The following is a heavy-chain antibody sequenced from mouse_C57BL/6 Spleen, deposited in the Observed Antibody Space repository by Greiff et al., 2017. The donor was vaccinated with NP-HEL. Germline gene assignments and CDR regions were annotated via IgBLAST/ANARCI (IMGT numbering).Heavy chain of an antibody. CDR3: TRPTVVARYFDV. J-gene: IGHJ1*03. Sequence: QVQLKESGAELVRPGASVTLSCKASGYTFTDYEMHWVKQTPVHGLEWIGAIDPETGGTAYNQKFKGKAILTADKSSSTAYMELRSLTSEDSAVYYCTRPTVVARYFDVWGTGTTVTVSS. D-gene: IGHD1-1*01. CDR2: IDPETGGT. CDR1: GYTFTDYE. V-gene: IGHV1-15*01.